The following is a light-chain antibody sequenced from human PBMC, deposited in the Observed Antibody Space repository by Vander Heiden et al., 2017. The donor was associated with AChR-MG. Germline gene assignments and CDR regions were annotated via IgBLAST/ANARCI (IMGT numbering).Light chain of an antibody. V-gene: IGKV2D-29*02. Sequence: DIVMTQTPLSLSVTPGQPASISCKSSQSLLHSDGKTYLYWYLQKPGQSPQLLIYEVSNRCSGVPDRFSGSGSGTDFTLKISRVEAEDVGVYYCRQRIQLPLTFGGRTKVEIK. CDR2: EVS. J-gene: IGKJ4*01. CDR1: QSLLHSDGKTY. CDR3: RQRIQLPLT.